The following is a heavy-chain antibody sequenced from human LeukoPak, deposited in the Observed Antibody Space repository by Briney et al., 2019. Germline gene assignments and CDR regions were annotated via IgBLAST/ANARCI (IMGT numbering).Heavy chain of an antibody. J-gene: IGHJ4*02. CDR3: ARHYDSSGKSSFDY. CDR1: GFTFSSYA. CDR2: ISGSGGST. Sequence: GESLRLSCAASGFTFSSYAMSWVRQAPGKGLEWVSAISGSGGSTYYADSVKGRFTISRDNAKNSLYLQMNSLRAEDTALYHCARHYDSSGKSSFDYWGQGTLVTVSS. V-gene: IGHV3-23*01. D-gene: IGHD3-22*01.